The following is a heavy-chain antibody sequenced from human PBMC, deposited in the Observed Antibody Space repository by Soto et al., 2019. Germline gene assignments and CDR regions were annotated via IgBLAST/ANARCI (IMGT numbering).Heavy chain of an antibody. CDR1: GYTFTGYY. V-gene: IGHV1-2*04. J-gene: IGHJ5*02. CDR2: VNPNSGGT. Sequence: ASVKVSCKASGYTFTGYYMHWVRQAPGQGLEWMGWVNPNSGGTNYAQKFQGWVTMTRDTSISTAYMELSRLRSDDTAVYYCARQYCSSTRCYVWFDPWGQGTLVTGS. D-gene: IGHD2-2*01. CDR3: ARQYCSSTRCYVWFDP.